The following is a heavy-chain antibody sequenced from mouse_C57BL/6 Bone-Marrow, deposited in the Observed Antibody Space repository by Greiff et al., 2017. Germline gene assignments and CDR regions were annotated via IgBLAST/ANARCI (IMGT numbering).Heavy chain of an antibody. V-gene: IGHV5-4*03. CDR2: ISDGGSYT. Sequence: EVNLVESGGGLVKPGGSLKLSCAASGFTFSSYAMSWVRQTPEKRLEWVATISDGGSYTYYPDNVKGRFTISRDNAKNNLYLQMSHLKSEDTARYYCARLAFDYWGQGTTLTVSS. CDR1: GFTFSSYA. J-gene: IGHJ2*01. CDR3: ARLAFDY.